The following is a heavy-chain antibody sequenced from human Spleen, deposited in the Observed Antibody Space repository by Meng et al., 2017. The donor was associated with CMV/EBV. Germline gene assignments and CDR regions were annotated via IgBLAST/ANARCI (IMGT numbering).Heavy chain of an antibody. CDR1: GYTFNTYY. J-gene: IGHJ4*02. D-gene: IGHD2-15*01. CDR2: FNPISGAT. V-gene: IGHV1-2*02. CDR3: ARGGYAPVSIWVGSLDY. Sequence: ASVKVSCKTSGYTFNTYYMHWVRQAPGQGLEWMGWFNPISGATIYAQKFQGRVTMTRDTSISTGYMELSRLTSDDTAVYYCARGGYAPVSIWVGSLDYWGQGTLVTVSS.